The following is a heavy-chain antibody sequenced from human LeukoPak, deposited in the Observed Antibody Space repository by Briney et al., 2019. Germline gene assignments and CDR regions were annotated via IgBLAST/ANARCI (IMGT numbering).Heavy chain of an antibody. CDR2: ISGSGGRT. J-gene: IGHJ4*02. V-gene: IGHV3-23*01. D-gene: IGHD5-18*01. CDR1: GFTFSSSA. Sequence: PGGSLRLSCAASGFTFSSSALSWVRQAPGEGLEWVSAISGSGGRTYYADSVKGRFTISRDNSKNTLSLQMNSLRAEDTAVYYCARLTADVHTAMVTVESDYWGQGTLVTVSS. CDR3: ARLTADVHTAMVTVESDY.